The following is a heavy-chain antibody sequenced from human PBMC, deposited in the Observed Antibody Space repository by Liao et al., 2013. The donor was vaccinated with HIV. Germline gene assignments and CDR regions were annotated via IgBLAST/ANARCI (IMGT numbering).Heavy chain of an antibody. Sequence: QVQLQESGPGLVKPSETLSLTCTVSGGSISSYYWSWIRQPAGKGLEWIGRIYTSGSTNYNPSLKSRVTMSVDTSKNQFSLKLSSVTAADTAVYYCARDRLSTAMVYYYYYYMDVWGERNRRSPSP. V-gene: IGHV4-4*07. CDR3: ARDRLSTAMVYYYYYYMDV. CDR2: IYTSGST. CDR1: GGSISSYY. D-gene: IGHD5-18*01. J-gene: IGHJ6*03.